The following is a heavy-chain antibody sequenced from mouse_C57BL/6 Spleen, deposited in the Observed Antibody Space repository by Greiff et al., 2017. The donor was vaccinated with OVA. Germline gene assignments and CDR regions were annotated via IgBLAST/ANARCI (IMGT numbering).Heavy chain of an antibody. CDR3: AGSGYYYGEGGVCGG. CDR2: IHPNSGST. J-gene: IGHJ2*01. V-gene: IGHV1-64*01. Sequence: QVQLQQPGAELVKPGASVKLSCKASGYTFTSYWMHWVKQRPGQGLEWIGMIHPNSGSTNYNEKFKSKATLTVDKSSSTAYMQLSSLTSEDSAVYYCAGSGYYYGEGGVCGGWGKGTTVTV. CDR1: GYTFTSYW. D-gene: IGHD1-1*01.